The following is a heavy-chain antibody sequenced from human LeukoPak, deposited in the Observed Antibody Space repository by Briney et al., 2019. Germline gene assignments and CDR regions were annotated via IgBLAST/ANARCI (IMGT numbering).Heavy chain of an antibody. Sequence: GGSLRLSCVVSGLRFRNYGMHWVRQAPGKGLEWVAVIYYDGSNQYYVDSVKGRFTVSRDNAKNTLYLQMDSLRAEDTAVYYCATDRNSGKYYDYWGQGTLVTVSS. CDR2: IYYDGSNQ. J-gene: IGHJ4*02. D-gene: IGHD1-26*01. CDR3: ATDRNSGKYYDY. CDR1: GLRFRNYG. V-gene: IGHV3-33*01.